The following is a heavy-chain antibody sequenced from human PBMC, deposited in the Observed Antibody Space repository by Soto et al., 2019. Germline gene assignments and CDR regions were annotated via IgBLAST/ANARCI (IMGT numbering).Heavy chain of an antibody. CDR2: GYVIGTP. J-gene: IGHJ3*02. Sequence: QLHLQESGPGLVKPSETLSLTCVVSGGSISNSYYWGWLRQSPGKGLEWIGSGYVIGTPYYNPSLKSRVSISVDTSNNRCSLKLTSVIDADTAVYFGARQRPPVLRRQPDAVDIWGPGMVISVSS. D-gene: IGHD5-18*01. CDR3: ARQRPPVLRRQPDAVDI. V-gene: IGHV4-39*01. CDR1: GGSISNSYY.